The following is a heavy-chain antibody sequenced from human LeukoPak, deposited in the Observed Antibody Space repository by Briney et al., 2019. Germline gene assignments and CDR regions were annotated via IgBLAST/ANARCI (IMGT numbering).Heavy chain of an antibody. CDR2: IYPGDSDT. D-gene: IGHD2-21*01. V-gene: IGHV5-51*01. Sequence: GESLKISCKGSGYSFTNYWIGWGRQMPGKGLEWMGIIYPGDSDTRYSPSFQGQVTISADKSISTAHLQWNSLKASDTAMYYCARRDVINNWFDSWGQGTLVTVSS. CDR3: ARRDVINNWFDS. CDR1: GYSFTNYW. J-gene: IGHJ5*01.